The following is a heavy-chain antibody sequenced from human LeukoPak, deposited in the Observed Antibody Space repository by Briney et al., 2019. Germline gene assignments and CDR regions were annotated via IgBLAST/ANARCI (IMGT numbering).Heavy chain of an antibody. CDR2: ISGSGGST. Sequence: PGGSLRLSCAASGFTFSHYGMNWVRQAPGKGLEWVSAISGSGGSTYYADSVKGRFTISRDNSKNTLYLQMNSLRAEDTAVYYCARAGGYSYGYVDYWGQGTLVTVSS. V-gene: IGHV3-23*01. J-gene: IGHJ4*02. D-gene: IGHD5-18*01. CDR3: ARAGGYSYGYVDY. CDR1: GFTFSHYG.